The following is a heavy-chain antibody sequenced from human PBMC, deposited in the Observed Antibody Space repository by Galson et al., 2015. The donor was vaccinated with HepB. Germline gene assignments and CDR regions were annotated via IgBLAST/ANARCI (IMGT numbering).Heavy chain of an antibody. Sequence: SVKVSCKASGYTFPTYDINWVRQAPGQGLEWMGWISPYNGNTKYAQNLQGRVTMTTDTSTTTAYMELRSLRSDDTAAYYCARGRGSSWYFLDAFDIWGQGTMVTVSS. V-gene: IGHV1-18*01. CDR3: ARGRGSSWYFLDAFDI. J-gene: IGHJ3*02. CDR1: GYTFPTYD. D-gene: IGHD6-13*01. CDR2: ISPYNGNT.